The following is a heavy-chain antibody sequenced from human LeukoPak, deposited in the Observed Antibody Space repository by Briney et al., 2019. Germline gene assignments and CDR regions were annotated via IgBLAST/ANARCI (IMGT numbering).Heavy chain of an antibody. CDR2: ISGSGGST. J-gene: IGHJ4*02. V-gene: IGHV3-23*01. CDR3: AKGPYCSSTSCYTVGAFDY. D-gene: IGHD2-2*02. Sequence: QPGGSLRLSCAASGFTFSRYAMSWVRQAPGKGLEWVSAISGSGGSTYYADSVKGRFTISRDNSKNTLYLQMNSLRAEDTAVYYCAKGPYCSSTSCYTVGAFDYWGQGTLVTVSS. CDR1: GFTFSRYA.